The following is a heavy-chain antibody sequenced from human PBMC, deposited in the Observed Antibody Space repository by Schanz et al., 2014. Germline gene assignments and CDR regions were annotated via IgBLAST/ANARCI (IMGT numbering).Heavy chain of an antibody. CDR1: GFGFSSYG. V-gene: IGHV3-48*01. D-gene: IGHD1-26*01. Sequence: EVQLVESGGGLIQPGGSLRLSCAASGFGFSSYGMNWLRQAPGKGLEWVSYISGSSRTIYYADSMKGRFTVSRDNAENALYLQMNSLRAEDTGLYFCARGGSGSHYRLDYWGQGTPITVSS. CDR3: ARGGSGSHYRLDY. J-gene: IGHJ4*02. CDR2: ISGSSRTI.